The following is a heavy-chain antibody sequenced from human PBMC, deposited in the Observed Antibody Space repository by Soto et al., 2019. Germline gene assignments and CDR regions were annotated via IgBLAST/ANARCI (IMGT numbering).Heavy chain of an antibody. CDR2: IIPIFGTA. CDR3: ARGFTVTSRESDWFDP. CDR1: GGTFSSYA. J-gene: IGHJ5*02. D-gene: IGHD4-17*01. V-gene: IGHV1-69*01. Sequence: QVQLVQSGAEVKKPGSSVKVSCKASGGTFSSYAISWVRQAPGQGLEWMGGIIPIFGTANYAQKFQGRVTITADESTSTAYIELSSLRSEDTAVYYCARGFTVTSRESDWFDPWGQGTLVTVSS.